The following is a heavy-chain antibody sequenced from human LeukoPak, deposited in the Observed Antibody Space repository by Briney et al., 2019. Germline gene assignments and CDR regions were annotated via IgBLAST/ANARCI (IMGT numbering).Heavy chain of an antibody. CDR3: ARDTPMMVRGVIITDY. D-gene: IGHD3-10*01. CDR1: GYTFTSYG. V-gene: IGHV1-18*01. CDR2: ISAYNGNT. Sequence: ASVKVSCKASGYTFTSYGISWVRQAPGQGLEWMGWISAYNGNTNYAQKLQGRVTMTTDTSTSTAYMELRSLRSDDTAVYYCARDTPMMVRGVIITDYWGQGTLVTVSS. J-gene: IGHJ4*02.